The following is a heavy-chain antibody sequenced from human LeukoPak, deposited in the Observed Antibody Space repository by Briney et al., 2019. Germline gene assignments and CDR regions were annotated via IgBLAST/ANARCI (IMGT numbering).Heavy chain of an antibody. CDR2: ISYDGSNK. CDR3: ARGGYYYYMDV. J-gene: IGHJ6*03. V-gene: IGHV3-30-3*01. CDR1: GFTFSSYA. Sequence: GGSLRLSCAASGFTFSSYAMHWVRQAPGKGLEWVAVISYDGSNKYYADSVKGRFTISRDNSKNTLYLQMNSLRAEDTAVYYCARGGYYYYMDVWGKGTTVTVSS.